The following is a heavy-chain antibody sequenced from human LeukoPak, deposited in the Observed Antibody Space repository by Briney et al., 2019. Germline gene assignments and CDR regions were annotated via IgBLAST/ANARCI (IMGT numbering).Heavy chain of an antibody. CDR1: GYTFTSYG. Sequence: ASVKVSCKASGYTFTSYGISWVRQAPGQGLEWMGWISAYNGNTNYAQKLQGRVTMTTDTSTSTAYMELRSLRSDDTAVYYCARAVGIVVVPAVNNWFDPWGQGTLVTVSS. J-gene: IGHJ5*02. V-gene: IGHV1-18*01. D-gene: IGHD2-2*01. CDR2: ISAYNGNT. CDR3: ARAVGIVVVPAVNNWFDP.